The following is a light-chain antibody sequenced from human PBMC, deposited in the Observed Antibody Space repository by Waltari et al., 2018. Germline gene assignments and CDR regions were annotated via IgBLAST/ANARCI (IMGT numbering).Light chain of an antibody. CDR1: SSDVGSYNL. CDR2: DVS. Sequence: QSALTQPASVSGSPGQSITISCTGTSSDVGSYNLVSWYQQHPGKVPKLMIYDVSKRPSCVSNLFSVSKSGNTASLTISVLQAEDDADYYCCSYAGSSMVFGGGTKLTVL. CDR3: CSYAGSSMV. J-gene: IGLJ2*01. V-gene: IGLV2-23*02.